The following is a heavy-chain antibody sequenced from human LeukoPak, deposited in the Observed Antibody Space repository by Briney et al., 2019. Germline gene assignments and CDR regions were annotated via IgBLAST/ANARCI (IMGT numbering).Heavy chain of an antibody. CDR3: ARHQTSYSYGIYYYYGMDV. V-gene: IGHV5-51*01. CDR1: GYSFTSYW. Sequence: GESLKISCKGSGYSFTSYWIGWVRQMPGKGLEWMGIIYPGDSDTRYSPSFQGQVTISADKSISTAYLQWSSLKASDTAMYYCARHQTSYSYGIYYYYGMDVWGQGTTVTVSS. CDR2: IYPGDSDT. D-gene: IGHD5-18*01. J-gene: IGHJ6*02.